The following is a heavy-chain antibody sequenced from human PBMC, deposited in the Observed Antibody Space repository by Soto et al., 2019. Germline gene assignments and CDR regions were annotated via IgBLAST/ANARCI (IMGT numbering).Heavy chain of an antibody. Sequence: GGSLRLSCAASGFTISSNAMTWVRQAPGKGLEWVSSFSGDRITTYYADSVKGRFTISRDNSKNTLYLQMNSLRAEDTAVYFCARAWRIEKFGVISMSKGMDVWGQGTTVTVSS. D-gene: IGHD3-3*01. CDR3: ARAWRIEKFGVISMSKGMDV. V-gene: IGHV3-23*01. CDR2: FSGDRITT. CDR1: GFTISSNA. J-gene: IGHJ6*02.